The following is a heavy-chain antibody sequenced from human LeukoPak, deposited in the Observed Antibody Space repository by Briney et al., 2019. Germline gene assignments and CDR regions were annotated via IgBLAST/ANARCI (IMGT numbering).Heavy chain of an antibody. D-gene: IGHD3-9*01. CDR1: GFTFSSYA. J-gene: IGHJ4*02. Sequence: GRSQRLSCAASGFTFSSYAMHRVRQAPGKGLEWVAVVLYDGSNKYYADSVKGRFTISRDNSKNTLYLQMNSLRPEDTAVYYCAKDDNILTGSPLDYWGQGTLVTVSS. V-gene: IGHV3-30*18. CDR3: AKDDNILTGSPLDY. CDR2: VLYDGSNK.